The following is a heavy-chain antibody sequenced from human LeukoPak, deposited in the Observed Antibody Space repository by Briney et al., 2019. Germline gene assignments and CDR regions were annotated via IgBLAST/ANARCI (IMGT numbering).Heavy chain of an antibody. J-gene: IGHJ5*02. CDR1: GGSISSGGYY. D-gene: IGHD6-13*01. V-gene: IGHV4-31*03. CDR2: IYYSGST. Sequence: SQTLSLTCTVSGGSISSGGYYWSWIRQHPGKGLDWIGYIYYSGSTYYNPSLKSRVTISVATSKNQFSLKLSSVTAADTAVYYCATEQSSIAAAGTTNWFDPWGQGTLVTVSS. CDR3: ATEQSSIAAAGTTNWFDP.